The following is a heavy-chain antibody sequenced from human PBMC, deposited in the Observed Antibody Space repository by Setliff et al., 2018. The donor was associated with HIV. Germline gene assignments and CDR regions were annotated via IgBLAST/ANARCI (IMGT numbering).Heavy chain of an antibody. CDR1: GFTFSDYY. V-gene: IGHV3-11*01. CDR3: ARAKTSGTYYGWSY. D-gene: IGHD1-26*01. CDR2: ISNSRTTT. J-gene: IGHJ4*02. Sequence: GESLKISCAASGFTFSDYYMTWIRQAPGKGLEWISYISNSRTTTPYADSVKGRFTISRDNAKNSLYLQMNSLRAEDTAVYNCARAKTSGTYYGWSYWGQGTLVTVSS.